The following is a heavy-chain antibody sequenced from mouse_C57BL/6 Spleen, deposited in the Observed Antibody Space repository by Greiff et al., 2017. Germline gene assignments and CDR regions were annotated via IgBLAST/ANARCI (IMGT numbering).Heavy chain of an antibody. CDR2: IYPGDGDT. V-gene: IGHV1-82*01. Sequence: VKLQESGPELVKPGASVKISCKASGYAFSSSWMNWVKQRPGKGLEWIGRIYPGDGDTNYNGKFKGKATLTADKSSSTAYMQLSSLTSEDSAVYFCARRRKTAQAHYYAMDYWGQGTSVTVSS. CDR1: GYAFSSSW. D-gene: IGHD3-2*02. CDR3: ARRRKTAQAHYYAMDY. J-gene: IGHJ4*01.